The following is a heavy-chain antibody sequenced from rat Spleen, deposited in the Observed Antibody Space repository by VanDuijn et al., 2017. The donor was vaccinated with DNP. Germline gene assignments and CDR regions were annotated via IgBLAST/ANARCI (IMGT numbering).Heavy chain of an antibody. CDR2: ISYSGST. V-gene: IGHV3-1*01. J-gene: IGHJ1*01. D-gene: IGHD1-11*01. CDR1: GYSITSNY. Sequence: EVQLQESGPGLVKPSQSLSLTCSVTGYSITSNYWAWIRKFPGNKMEWMGYISYSGSTGYNPSLKSRISITRDTSKNQFFLQLNSITTEDTATYYCARGLNYGGYNYYWYFDFWGQGTMVTVSS. CDR3: ARGLNYGGYNYYWYFDF.